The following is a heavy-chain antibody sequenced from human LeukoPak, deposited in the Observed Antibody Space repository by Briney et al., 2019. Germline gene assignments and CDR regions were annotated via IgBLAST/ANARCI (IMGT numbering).Heavy chain of an antibody. CDR2: IGSSSTYV. CDR3: AREVMAKRRAFDI. V-gene: IGHV3-21*01. CDR1: GFTSSTSS. D-gene: IGHD2-8*01. J-gene: IGHJ3*02. Sequence: GGSLRLSCAASGFTSSTSSMNWVRQAPGKGLEWVSYIGSSSTYVYYADSVKGRFTISRDNAENTLYLQMKSLRAEDTAVYYCAREVMAKRRAFDIWGQGTVVTVSS.